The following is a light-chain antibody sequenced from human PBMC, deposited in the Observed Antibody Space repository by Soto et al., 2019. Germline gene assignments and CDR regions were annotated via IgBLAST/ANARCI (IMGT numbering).Light chain of an antibody. J-gene: IGKJ1*01. CDR3: QQYGRSGT. Sequence: ENVLTQSPGTLSLSPGERATLSCRASQSISRTYLAWYQQKPVQAPRLLIYATSSRVTGIPDRFSGSGSGTDFTLTISRLEPEDFAVYYCQQYGRSGTFGQGTKVEIK. V-gene: IGKV3-20*01. CDR1: QSISRTY. CDR2: ATS.